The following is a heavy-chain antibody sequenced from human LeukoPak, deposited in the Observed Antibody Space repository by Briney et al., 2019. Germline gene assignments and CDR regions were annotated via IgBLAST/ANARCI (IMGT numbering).Heavy chain of an antibody. CDR1: GGSISSYY. D-gene: IGHD3-9*01. V-gene: IGHV4-59*01. CDR3: ARDRGDILTGFDY. Sequence: SETLSLTCTVSGGSISSYYWSWIRQPPGKGLKWIGYIYYSGSTNYNPSLKSRVTISVDTSKNQFSLKLSSVTAADTAVYYCARDRGDILTGFDYWGQGTLVTVSS. J-gene: IGHJ4*02. CDR2: IYYSGST.